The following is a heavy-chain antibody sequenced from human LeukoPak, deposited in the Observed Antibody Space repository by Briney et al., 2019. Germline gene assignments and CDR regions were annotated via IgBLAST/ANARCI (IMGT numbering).Heavy chain of an antibody. CDR1: GGTFSSYA. D-gene: IGHD6-13*01. V-gene: IGHV1-18*01. J-gene: IGHJ4*02. Sequence: ASVKVSCKASGGTFSSYAISWVRQAPGQGLEWMGWISAYNGNTNYAQKLQGRVTMTTDTSTSTAYMELRSLRSDDTAVYYCARAPREQQLFGYWGQGTLVTVSS. CDR3: ARAPREQQLFGY. CDR2: ISAYNGNT.